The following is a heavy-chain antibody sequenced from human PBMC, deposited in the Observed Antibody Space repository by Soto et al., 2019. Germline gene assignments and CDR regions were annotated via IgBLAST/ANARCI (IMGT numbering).Heavy chain of an antibody. V-gene: IGHV1-58*01. CDR2: IVVGSGNT. D-gene: IGHD3-3*01. CDR3: AASDFWSGLSPYYYYGMDV. J-gene: IGHJ6*02. CDR1: GFTFTSSA. Sequence: QMQLVQSGPEVKKPGTSVKVSCKASGFTFTSSAVQWVRQARGQRLEWIGWIVVGSGNTNYAQKFQERVTITRDMSTSTAYMELSSLRSEDTAVYYCAASDFWSGLSPYYYYGMDVWGQGTTVTVSS.